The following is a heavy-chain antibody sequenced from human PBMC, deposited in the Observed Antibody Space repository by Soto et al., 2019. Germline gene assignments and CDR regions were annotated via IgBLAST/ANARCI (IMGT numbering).Heavy chain of an antibody. D-gene: IGHD3-3*01. Sequence: PGGSLRLSCAASGFTFSSYAMSWVRQAPGKGLEWVSAISGSGGSTYYADSVKGRFTISRDNSKNTLYLQMNSLRAEDTAVYYCAKGPWRFWSGYRYYYYMDVWGKGTTVTVSS. CDR1: GFTFSSYA. CDR3: AKGPWRFWSGYRYYYYMDV. V-gene: IGHV3-23*01. CDR2: ISGSGGST. J-gene: IGHJ6*03.